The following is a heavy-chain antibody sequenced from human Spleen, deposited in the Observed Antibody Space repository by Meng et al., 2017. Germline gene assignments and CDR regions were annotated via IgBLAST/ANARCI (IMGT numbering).Heavy chain of an antibody. D-gene: IGHD6-19*01. Sequence: GESLKISCAASGFTFSSYGMHWVRQAPGKGLEWVAVIWYDGSNKYYADSVKGRFTISRDNSKNTLYLQMNSLRAEDTAVYYCARHPYSSGWYVYFDYWGQGTLVTVSS. V-gene: IGHV3-33*01. J-gene: IGHJ4*02. CDR1: GFTFSSYG. CDR2: IWYDGSNK. CDR3: ARHPYSSGWYVYFDY.